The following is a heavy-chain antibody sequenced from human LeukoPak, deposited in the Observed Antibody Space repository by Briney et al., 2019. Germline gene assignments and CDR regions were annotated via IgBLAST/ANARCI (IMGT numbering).Heavy chain of an antibody. CDR2: IRYDGNTQ. CDR1: GFTFSSYG. D-gene: IGHD1-26*01. CDR3: ARDNYYSIDY. Sequence: GGSLRLSCAASGFTFSSYGMHWVRQAPGKGLEWVAIIRYDGNTQYYADSVKGRFTISRDNAKNTVYLQMSGLGVDDTAVYYCARDNYYSIDYWGQGTLVTVSS. J-gene: IGHJ4*02. V-gene: IGHV3-30*02.